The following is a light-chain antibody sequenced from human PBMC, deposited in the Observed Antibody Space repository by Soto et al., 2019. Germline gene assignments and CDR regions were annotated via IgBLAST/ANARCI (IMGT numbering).Light chain of an antibody. CDR3: QQYNKYPLT. Sequence: DIQMTQSPSTLSASVGDRVTITCRASQSISSWLAWYQQKPGKAPNLLIFDASNLERGAPSRFSGIGSGTKFTLTISSLQPDDFATYYCQQYNKYPLTFGGGTKVEIK. CDR1: QSISSW. CDR2: DAS. V-gene: IGKV1-5*01. J-gene: IGKJ4*01.